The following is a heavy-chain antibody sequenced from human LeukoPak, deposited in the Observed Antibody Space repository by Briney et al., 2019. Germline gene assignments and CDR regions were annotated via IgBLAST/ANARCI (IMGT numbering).Heavy chain of an antibody. CDR1: GGSINSSSYY. CDR3: ARICSGGSCFDY. CDR2: IYYSGST. Sequence: SETLSLTCTVSGGSINSSSYYWGWIRQPPGKGLEWIGSIYYSGSTYYNPSLKSRVTISVDTSKNQFSLKLSSVTAADTAVYYCARICSGGSCFDYWGQGTLVTVSS. J-gene: IGHJ4*02. D-gene: IGHD2-15*01. V-gene: IGHV4-39*07.